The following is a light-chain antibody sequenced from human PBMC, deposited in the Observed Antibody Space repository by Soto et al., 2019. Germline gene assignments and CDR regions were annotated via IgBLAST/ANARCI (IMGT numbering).Light chain of an antibody. Sequence: EIVLTQSPATLSLSPGERATLSCRASQSDSSYLAWYQQKPGQAPRLLIHGASNRATGIPARFSGSGSGTDFSLTISSLESEDFAVYYCQHRGKWPRTFGQGTKLEIK. CDR1: QSDSSY. V-gene: IGKV3-11*01. J-gene: IGKJ2*01. CDR3: QHRGKWPRT. CDR2: GAS.